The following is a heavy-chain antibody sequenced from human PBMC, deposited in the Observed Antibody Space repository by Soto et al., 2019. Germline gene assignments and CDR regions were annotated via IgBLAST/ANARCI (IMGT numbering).Heavy chain of an antibody. Sequence: QVQLVQSGAEVKKPVASGKVSCKASGYTFTSYYMHWVRQAPGQGLEWMGIINPSGGSTSYAQKVQGSSTMTRDTSTSTVDMELSSLRSEDTAVSYGARDNPRQWDGGMDVWGQGTTVTVSS. J-gene: IGHJ6*02. V-gene: IGHV1-46*03. CDR3: ARDNPRQWDGGMDV. CDR1: GYTFTSYY. D-gene: IGHD1-26*01. CDR2: INPSGGST.